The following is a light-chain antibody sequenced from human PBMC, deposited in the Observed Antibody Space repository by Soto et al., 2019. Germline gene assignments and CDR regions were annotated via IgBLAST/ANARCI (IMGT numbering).Light chain of an antibody. Sequence: EIVLTQSPGTRSLSPGERATLSCRASQSVTNFLAWYQQKPGQSPSLLIYNASHRATGIPARFSGSGSGTDFTLTISSLEPEDFAVYYCQQRYRWPETFGQGTKVDIK. CDR2: NAS. CDR3: QQRYRWPET. V-gene: IGKV3-11*01. J-gene: IGKJ1*01. CDR1: QSVTNF.